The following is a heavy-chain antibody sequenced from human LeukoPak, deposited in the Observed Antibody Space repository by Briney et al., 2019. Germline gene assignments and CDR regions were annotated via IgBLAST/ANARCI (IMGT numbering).Heavy chain of an antibody. CDR2: INSNGGST. CDR3: ARGPRGYYYGSVGVYWFDP. CDR1: GFTFDDYG. J-gene: IGHJ5*02. V-gene: IGHV3-20*04. D-gene: IGHD3-10*01. Sequence: GGSLRLSCAASGFTFDDYGMSWVRQAPGKGLEWVSGINSNGGSTGYADSVKGRFTISRDNAKNSLYLQMNSLRAEDTAVYYCARGPRGYYYGSVGVYWFDPWGQGTLVTVSS.